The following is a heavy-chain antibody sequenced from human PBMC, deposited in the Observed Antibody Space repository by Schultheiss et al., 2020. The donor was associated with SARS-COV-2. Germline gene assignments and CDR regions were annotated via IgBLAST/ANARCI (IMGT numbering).Heavy chain of an antibody. V-gene: IGHV4-31*03. D-gene: IGHD3-3*01. CDR2: IYYNGST. CDR1: GGSISTGGFY. J-gene: IGHJ6*02. CDR3: ARVPAPYYDFWSGYYGGGRYYYYGMDV. Sequence: SETLSLTCTVSGGSISTGGFYWSWIRQYPGKGLEWIGNIYYNGSTQYNPSLKSRVIISADTSKNQFSLKLSSVTVADTAVYYCARVPAPYYDFWSGYYGGGRYYYYGMDVWGQGTTVTVSS.